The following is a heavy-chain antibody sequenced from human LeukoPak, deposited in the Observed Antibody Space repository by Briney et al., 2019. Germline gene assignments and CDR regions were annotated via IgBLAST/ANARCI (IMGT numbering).Heavy chain of an antibody. D-gene: IGHD6-25*01. Sequence: GASVKVSCKASGGTFSSYAVSWVRQAPGQGLEWMGGITPIFGTANYAQKFQGRVTITADESTSTAYMELSSLRSEDTAVYYCARHRARPTPRNWFDPWGQGTLVTVSS. CDR2: ITPIFGTA. J-gene: IGHJ5*02. V-gene: IGHV1-69*13. CDR3: ARHRARPTPRNWFDP. CDR1: GGTFSSYA.